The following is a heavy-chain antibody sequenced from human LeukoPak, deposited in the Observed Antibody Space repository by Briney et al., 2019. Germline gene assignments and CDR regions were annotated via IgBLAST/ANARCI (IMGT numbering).Heavy chain of an antibody. D-gene: IGHD2-15*01. V-gene: IGHV3-74*01. J-gene: IGHJ4*02. CDR1: GFTFTDYW. Sequence: GGSLRLSCAASGFTFTDYWMHWVRQTPGKGLVWVSLITGDGSWATYADSVKGRFTISRDNAKNTLYLQMDSLRAEDTAVYYCARDGEATTPLDGGGQGTLVTVSA. CDR2: ITGDGSWA. CDR3: ARDGEATTPLDG.